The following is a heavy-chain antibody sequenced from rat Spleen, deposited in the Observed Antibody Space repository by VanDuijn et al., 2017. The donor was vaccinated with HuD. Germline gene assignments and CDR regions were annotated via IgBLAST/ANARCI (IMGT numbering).Heavy chain of an antibody. CDR2: ISYSGST. D-gene: IGHD1-11*01. Sequence: EVQLQESGPGLVKPSQSLSLTCSVTGYSITSNYWGWIRKFPGNKMEWIGHISYSGSTSYNPSLKSRISITRDTSKNQFFLQLNSVTTEDTATYYCARTATEGFAYWGQGTLVTVSS. CDR3: ARTATEGFAY. J-gene: IGHJ3*01. V-gene: IGHV3-1*01. CDR1: GYSITSNY.